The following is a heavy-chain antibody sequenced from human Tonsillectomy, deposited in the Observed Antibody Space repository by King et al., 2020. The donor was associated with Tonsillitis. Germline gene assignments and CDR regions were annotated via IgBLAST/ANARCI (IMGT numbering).Heavy chain of an antibody. CDR2: IYSGGST. V-gene: IGHV3-53*01. CDR3: SRDMSGWGAFDY. J-gene: IGHJ4*02. D-gene: IGHD6-25*01. Sequence: VQLVESGGGLIQPGGSLRLSCAASGFTVSSNYMSWVRQAPGKGLEWASVIYSGGSTYYADSVKGRFTISRDNSKNTRHLQMNSQIAEDTGVYYCSRDMSGWGAFDYWGQGTLVTVSS. CDR1: GFTVSSNY.